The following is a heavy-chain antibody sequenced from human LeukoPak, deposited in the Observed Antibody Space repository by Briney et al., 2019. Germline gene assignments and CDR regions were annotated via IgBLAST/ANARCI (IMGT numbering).Heavy chain of an antibody. V-gene: IGHV3-23*01. CDR1: GFTFSSYA. CDR3: ARGIAVAPGDTFDF. D-gene: IGHD6-19*01. Sequence: GGTLRLSCAASGFTFSSYAMTWVRQAPGKGLEWVSTISGSGDSTYYADSVKGRFTISRDNSKNTLYLQMNSLRAEDTAVYYCARGIAVAPGDTFDFWGQGTMVTVSS. CDR2: ISGSGDST. J-gene: IGHJ3*01.